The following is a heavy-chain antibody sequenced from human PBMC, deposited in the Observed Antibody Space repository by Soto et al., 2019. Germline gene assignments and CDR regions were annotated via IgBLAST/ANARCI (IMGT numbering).Heavy chain of an antibody. V-gene: IGHV3-7*03. D-gene: IGHD3-22*01. CDR2: IKDDGSET. CDR1: GFTLSNYP. CDR3: VKWHTSNFDSLPFTGFDF. J-gene: IGHJ4*02. Sequence: PGGSLRLSCAASGFTLSNYPISWVRLAPGKGPQWVANIKDDGSETYYVDSVKGRFTISRANSKNPLYLQMRSLRAEDAAAYYCVKWHTSNFDSLPFTGFDFWGQGTQVTVSS.